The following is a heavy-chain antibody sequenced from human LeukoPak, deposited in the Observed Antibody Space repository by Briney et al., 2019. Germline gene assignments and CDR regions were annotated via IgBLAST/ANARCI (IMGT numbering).Heavy chain of an antibody. CDR2: IYHSGST. J-gene: IGHJ4*02. CDR3: ARVQYSSSVDS. CDR1: GYSISSGYY. Sequence: SETLSLTCTVSGYSISSGYYWCWIRQPPGKGLEWIGSIYHSGSTYYNPSLKSRVTISVDTSKNQFSLKLSSVTAADTAVYYCARVQYSSSVDSWGQGTLVTVSS. D-gene: IGHD6-6*01. V-gene: IGHV4-38-2*02.